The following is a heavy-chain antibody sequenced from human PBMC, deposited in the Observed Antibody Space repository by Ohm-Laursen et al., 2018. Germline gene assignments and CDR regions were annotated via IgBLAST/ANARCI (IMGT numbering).Heavy chain of an antibody. D-gene: IGHD2-15*01. V-gene: IGHV4-61*01. CDR1: GGSVSSGFY. J-gene: IGHJ4*02. Sequence: SETLSLTCPVSGGSVSSGFYWSWIRQPPGKGLEWIGYIYYSGNTNYNPSLKSRVAISVDTSKNQFSLKLTSVTAADTAVYYCARVRTYLGAATVLDFWGQGTLVTVSS. CDR2: IYYSGNT. CDR3: ARVRTYLGAATVLDF.